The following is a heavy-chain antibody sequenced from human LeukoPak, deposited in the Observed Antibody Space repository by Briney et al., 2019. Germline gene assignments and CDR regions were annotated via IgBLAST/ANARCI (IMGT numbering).Heavy chain of an antibody. CDR1: GGSISSSSYY. D-gene: IGHD1-26*01. V-gene: IGHV4-39*01. CDR3: VKSGGYGLIDY. Sequence: PSETLSLTCTVSGGSISSSSYYWGWIRQPPGKGLEWIGSIYYSGSTYYNPSLKSRVTISVDTSKNQFSLRLSSVTAADTAMYYCVKSGGYGLIDYWGQGTRVTVSS. CDR2: IYYSGST. J-gene: IGHJ4*02.